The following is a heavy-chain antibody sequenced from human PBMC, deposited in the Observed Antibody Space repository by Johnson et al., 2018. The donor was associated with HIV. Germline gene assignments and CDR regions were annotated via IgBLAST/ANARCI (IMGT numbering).Heavy chain of an antibody. CDR2: IRYDGSNK. CDR1: EFTFNTYG. V-gene: IGHV3-30*02. CDR3: AKHWGDNVRGLLSLRWAM. Sequence: VQLVESGGGVVQPGGSLRLSCTASEFTFNTYGMHWVRQAPGKGLEWVAFIRYDGSNKYYVDSVKGRFTISRDNSKNTVYMQMNTLRAEDTAVYYCAKHWGDNVRGLLSLRWAMWG. J-gene: IGHJ1*01. D-gene: IGHD3-10*02.